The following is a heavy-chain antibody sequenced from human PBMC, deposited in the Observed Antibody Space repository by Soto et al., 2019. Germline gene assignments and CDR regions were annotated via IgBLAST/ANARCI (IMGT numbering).Heavy chain of an antibody. J-gene: IGHJ3*02. CDR2: ISAYNGNT. V-gene: IGHV1-18*01. Sequence: ASVKVSCKASGYTFTSYGISWVRQAPGQGLEWMGWISAYNGNTNYAQKLQGRVTMTTDTSTSTAYMELRSLRSDDTAVYYCAREYYDSSGSNDAFDIWGQGTMVTVSS. CDR1: GYTFTSYG. D-gene: IGHD3-22*01. CDR3: AREYYDSSGSNDAFDI.